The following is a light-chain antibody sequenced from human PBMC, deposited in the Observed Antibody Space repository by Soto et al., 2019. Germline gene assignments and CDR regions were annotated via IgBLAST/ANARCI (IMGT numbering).Light chain of an antibody. V-gene: IGKV4-1*01. Sequence: DIVMTQSPDSLAVSLGERATINCKSSQSVLYSSNNKNYLAWYQQNPGQPPKLIIYWASTRESGVPDRFSCSGSGTDFTLTISSLQAEDVAVYYCQQYYNSPFTFGPGTKVYIK. J-gene: IGKJ3*01. CDR2: WAS. CDR3: QQYYNSPFT. CDR1: QSVLYSSNNKNY.